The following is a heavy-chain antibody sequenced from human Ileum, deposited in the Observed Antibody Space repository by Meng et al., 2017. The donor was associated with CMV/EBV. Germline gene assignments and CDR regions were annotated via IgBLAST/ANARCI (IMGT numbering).Heavy chain of an antibody. CDR1: GASFSGYY. Sequence: CAVYGASFSGYYWSWIRQPQGKGLEWIGEINHSGNTNYNPSLKSRVTISVDTSKNQFSLRLNSVTAADTAVYYCATNSSGWYGFFDPWGQGTLVTVSS. CDR3: ATNSSGWYGFFDP. D-gene: IGHD6-19*01. J-gene: IGHJ5*02. V-gene: IGHV4-34*01. CDR2: INHSGNT.